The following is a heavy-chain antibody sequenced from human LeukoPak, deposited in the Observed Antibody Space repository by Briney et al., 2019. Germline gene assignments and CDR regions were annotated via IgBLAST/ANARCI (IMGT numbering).Heavy chain of an antibody. CDR3: AKDQDVAAAGTWGSIDY. CDR1: GFTFSNYG. D-gene: IGHD6-13*01. CDR2: ISYDATNE. Sequence: GGSLRLSCAASGFTFSNYGIHWVRQAPGKGLEWVAVISYDATNEYYTDSVKGRFTSSRDNSRNTLYLQMNSLRAEDTAVYYCAKDQDVAAAGTWGSIDYWGQGTLVTVSS. J-gene: IGHJ4*02. V-gene: IGHV3-30*18.